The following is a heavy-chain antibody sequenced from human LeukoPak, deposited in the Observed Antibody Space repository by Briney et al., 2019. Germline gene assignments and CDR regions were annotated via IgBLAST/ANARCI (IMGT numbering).Heavy chain of an antibody. CDR2: ISSSGSTI. CDR3: ARGVDGYNFVGRDWFDP. CDR1: GFTFSSYE. Sequence: GGSLRLSCAASGFTFSSYEMNWVRQAPGKGLEWVSYISSSGSTIYYADSVKGRFTISRDNAKNSLYLQMNGLRAEDTAVYYCARGVDGYNFVGRDWFDPWGQGTLVTVSS. J-gene: IGHJ5*02. V-gene: IGHV3-48*03. D-gene: IGHD5-24*01.